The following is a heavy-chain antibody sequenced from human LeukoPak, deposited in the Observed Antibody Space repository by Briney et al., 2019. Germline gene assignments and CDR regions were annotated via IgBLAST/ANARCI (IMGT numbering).Heavy chain of an antibody. V-gene: IGHV4-4*07. CDR2: IYTSGST. CDR1: GGSISSYY. Sequence: SETLSLTCPVSGGSISSYYWSWIRQPAGKGLEWIGRIYTSGSTNYNPSLKSRVTMSVDTSKNQFSLKLSSVTAADTAVYYCARVAEQLVRTVRIYYYYYMDVWGKGTTVTVSS. CDR3: ARVAEQLVRTVRIYYYYYMDV. D-gene: IGHD6-6*01. J-gene: IGHJ6*03.